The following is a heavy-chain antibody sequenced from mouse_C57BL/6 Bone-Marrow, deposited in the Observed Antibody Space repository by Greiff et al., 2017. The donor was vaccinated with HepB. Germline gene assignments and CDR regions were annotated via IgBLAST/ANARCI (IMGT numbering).Heavy chain of an antibody. D-gene: IGHD2-4*01. CDR3: ALALTSTMITTTGYYYAMDY. CDR2: IDPANGNT. Sequence: EVQLQQSVAELVRPGASVKLSCTASGFNIKNTYMHWVKQRPEQGLEWIGRIDPANGNTKYAPKFQGKATITADTSSKPAYLPLSSLTSEDTAIYYCALALTSTMITTTGYYYAMDYWGQGTSVTVSS. CDR1: GFNIKNTY. V-gene: IGHV14-3*01. J-gene: IGHJ4*01.